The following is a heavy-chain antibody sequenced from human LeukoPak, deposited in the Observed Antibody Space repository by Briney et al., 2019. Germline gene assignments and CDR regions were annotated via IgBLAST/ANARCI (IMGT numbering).Heavy chain of an antibody. CDR1: GYTFTSYG. J-gene: IGHJ4*02. D-gene: IGHD1-20*01. V-gene: IGHV1-69*05. Sequence: ASVKVSCKASGYTFTSYGISWVRQAPGQGLEWMGGIIPIFGTANYAQKFQGRVAITTDESTSTAYMELSSLRSEDTAVYYCARPRITGTDDYFDYWGQGTLVTVSS. CDR3: ARPRITGTDDYFDY. CDR2: IIPIFGTA.